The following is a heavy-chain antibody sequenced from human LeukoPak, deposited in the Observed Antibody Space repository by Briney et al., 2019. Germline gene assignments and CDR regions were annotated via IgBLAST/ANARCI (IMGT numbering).Heavy chain of an antibody. Sequence: ASVKVSCKASGYTFTSYGISWVRQAPGQGLEWMGWISAYNGNTNYAQKLQGRVTMTTDTSTSTAYMELRSLRSDDTAVYYCARDFMVVVVPAAITAFDIWGQGTMVTVSS. V-gene: IGHV1-18*01. CDR3: ARDFMVVVVPAAITAFDI. D-gene: IGHD2-2*01. J-gene: IGHJ3*02. CDR2: ISAYNGNT. CDR1: GYTFTSYG.